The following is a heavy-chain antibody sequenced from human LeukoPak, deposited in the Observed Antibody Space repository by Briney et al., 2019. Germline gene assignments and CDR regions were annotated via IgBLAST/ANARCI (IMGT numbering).Heavy chain of an antibody. CDR3: ATEYDFWSGYPSITGFDP. CDR2: IYYSGST. J-gene: IGHJ5*02. V-gene: IGHV4-39*01. Sequence: SETLSLTCTVSGDSISSSSYYWGWIRQPPGKGLEWIGSIYYSGSTYYNPSLKSRVTISVDTSKNQFSLKLSSVTAADTAVYYCATEYDFWSGYPSITGFDPWGQGTLVTVSS. CDR1: GDSISSSSYY. D-gene: IGHD3-3*01.